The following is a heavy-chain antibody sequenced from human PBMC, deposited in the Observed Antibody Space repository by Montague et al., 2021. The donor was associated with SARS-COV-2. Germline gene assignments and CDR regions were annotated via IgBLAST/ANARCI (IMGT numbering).Heavy chain of an antibody. Sequence: SETLSLTCAVSGGSISHYYWSWIRQPPGKGLEWIGYIYSSGGTNYNPSLKSRVTLSLDAAKNHFSLRLSSVTAGDTAVYYCARRTDILTGYYDYWGQGTLVTVSS. CDR2: IYSSGGT. CDR1: GGSISHYY. CDR3: ARRTDILTGYYDY. V-gene: IGHV4-59*01. J-gene: IGHJ4*02. D-gene: IGHD3-9*01.